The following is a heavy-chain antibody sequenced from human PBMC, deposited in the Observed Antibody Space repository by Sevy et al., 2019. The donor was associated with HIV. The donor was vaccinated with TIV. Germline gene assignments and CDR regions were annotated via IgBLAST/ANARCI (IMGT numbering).Heavy chain of an antibody. CDR3: ARDGGGDYFDY. CDR2: ISYDATNK. CDR1: GFTFSRYA. V-gene: IGHV3-30-3*01. D-gene: IGHD3-16*01. J-gene: IGHJ4*02. Sequence: GGSLRLSCAASGFTFSRYAMHWVRQAPGKGLEWLTVISYDATNKYYVESMRGRFTISRDNSKNTLYLQMNSLRAEDTAVYYCARDGGGDYFDYWGQGTLVTVSS.